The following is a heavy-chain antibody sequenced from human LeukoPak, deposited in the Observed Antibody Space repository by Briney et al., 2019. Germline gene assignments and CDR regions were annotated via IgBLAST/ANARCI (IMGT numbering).Heavy chain of an antibody. V-gene: IGHV4-61*02. D-gene: IGHD3-10*01. Sequence: SETLSLTCTVSGGSISSGGHYWSWIRQPAGKGLEYLGRIYSTGNTNYNPSLRSRVTISADTSKNHFSLKLSSVTAADTAVYYCARDQTYSGSGIYTYFDYWGQGILVTVSS. CDR2: IYSTGNT. CDR3: ARDQTYSGSGIYTYFDY. J-gene: IGHJ4*02. CDR1: GGSISSGGHY.